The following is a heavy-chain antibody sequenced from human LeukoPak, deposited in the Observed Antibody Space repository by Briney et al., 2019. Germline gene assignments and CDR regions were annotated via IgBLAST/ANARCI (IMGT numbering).Heavy chain of an antibody. Sequence: PGGSLRLSCAASGFTFSTNAMQWVRQAPGKGLEWMALISFDGSSDTYADPVEGRFTISRDNSKNTLYLQMNSLRNDDTAVYYCARDGANDLFKRGAYFLDWGQGALVTVSS. CDR2: ISFDGSSD. J-gene: IGHJ1*01. CDR3: ARDGANDLFKRGAYFLD. CDR1: GFTFSTNA. V-gene: IGHV3-30-3*01. D-gene: IGHD4/OR15-4a*01.